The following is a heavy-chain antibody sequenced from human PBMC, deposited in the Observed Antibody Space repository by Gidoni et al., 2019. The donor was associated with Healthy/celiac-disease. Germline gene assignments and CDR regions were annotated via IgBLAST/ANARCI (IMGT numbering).Heavy chain of an antibody. D-gene: IGHD4-4*01. J-gene: IGHJ6*02. CDR2: IYYSGST. CDR3: ARPTVTTHYGMDV. Sequence: QLQLQESGPGLVKPSETLSLTCTVSGGSISSSSYYWGWIRQPPGKGLEWIGSIYYSGSTYYNPSLKSRVTISVDTSKNQFSLKLSSVTAADTAVYYCARPTVTTHYGMDVWGQGTTVTVSS. V-gene: IGHV4-39*01. CDR1: GGSISSSSYY.